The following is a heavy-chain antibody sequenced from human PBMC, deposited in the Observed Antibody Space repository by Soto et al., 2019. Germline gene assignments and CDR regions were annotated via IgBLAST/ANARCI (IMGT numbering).Heavy chain of an antibody. CDR3: ARGRIEGDAFDI. J-gene: IGHJ3*02. CDR2: MNPNSGNT. V-gene: IGHV1-8*02. CDR1: GGTFSSYA. Sequence: ASVKVSCKASGGTFSSYAINWVRQATGQGLEWMGWMNPNSGNTGYAQKFQGRVTMTRNTSISTAYMELSSLRSEDTAVYYCARGRIEGDAFDIWGQGTMVTVSS.